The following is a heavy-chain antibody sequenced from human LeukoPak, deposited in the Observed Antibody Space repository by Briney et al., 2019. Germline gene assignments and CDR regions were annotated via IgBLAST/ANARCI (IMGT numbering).Heavy chain of an antibody. D-gene: IGHD6-25*01. CDR2: IYYSGST. V-gene: IGHV4-39*01. J-gene: IGHJ4*02. Sequence: SSETLSLTCTLSGGSISSSRYYWGWICKHRAGGLEWIGSIYYSGSTYYNPSLKSRVTISVDTSKNQFSLKLSSVTAADTAVYYCARQRIPPYSSEYYFDYWGQGTLVTVSS. CDR1: GGSISSSRYY. CDR3: ARQRIPPYSSEYYFDY.